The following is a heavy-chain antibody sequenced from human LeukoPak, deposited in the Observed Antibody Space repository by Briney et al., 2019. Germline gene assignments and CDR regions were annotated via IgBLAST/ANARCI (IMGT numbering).Heavy chain of an antibody. Sequence: RPGGSLRLSCAASGVTFSSYAMHWVRQTPGKGLEYVSAISTNGGGTYYANSVKGRFTISRDNSKNTLYLQMGSLRAEDMAVYFCARYCNGVTCYSGYDYWGQGTLVTVSS. J-gene: IGHJ4*02. CDR1: GVTFSSYA. V-gene: IGHV3-64*01. D-gene: IGHD2-15*01. CDR2: ISTNGGGT. CDR3: ARYCNGVTCYSGYDY.